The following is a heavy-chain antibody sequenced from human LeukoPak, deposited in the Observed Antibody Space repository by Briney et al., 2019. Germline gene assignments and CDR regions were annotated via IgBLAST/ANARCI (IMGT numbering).Heavy chain of an antibody. V-gene: IGHV4-4*02. CDR1: GGSITTTNW. CDR3: TRESGAFSPFGF. Sequence: SGTLSLTCAVSGGSITTTNWWSWVRQAPGKGLEWIGEVHLSGATNYNPSLESRVSMSIDKSKNHLSLEVTSVTAADTAMYFCTRESGAFSPFGFWGLGTLVTVSS. J-gene: IGHJ4*02. D-gene: IGHD1-26*01. CDR2: VHLSGAT.